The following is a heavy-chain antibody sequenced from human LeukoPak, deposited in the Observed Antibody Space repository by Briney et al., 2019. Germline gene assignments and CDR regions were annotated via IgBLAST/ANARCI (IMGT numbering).Heavy chain of an antibody. D-gene: IGHD3-10*01. CDR1: GFTVSSNY. CDR2: IYSGGST. CDR3: AGTDYYGSGSSYYFDY. V-gene: IGHV3-66*01. J-gene: IGHJ4*02. Sequence: PGGSLRLSCAASGFTVSSNYMSWVRQAPGKGLECVSVIYSGGSTYYADSVKGRFTISRDNSKNTLYLQMNSLRAEDTAVNYCAGTDYYGSGSSYYFDYWGQGTLVTVSS.